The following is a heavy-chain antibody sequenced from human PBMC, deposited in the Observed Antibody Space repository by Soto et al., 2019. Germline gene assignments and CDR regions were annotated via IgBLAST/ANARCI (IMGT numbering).Heavy chain of an antibody. CDR1: GFTFSSYG. Sequence: QAQLVESGGGVVQPGRSLRLSCAASGFTFSSYGMHWVRQAPGKGLEWVAIIWYDGSNKYYADSVKGRFTISRDSSKNTLYLQMNGLRAEDTAVYYCARVGSSWSFDYGGKGTLVTVSS. CDR2: IWYDGSNK. J-gene: IGHJ4*02. D-gene: IGHD6-13*01. CDR3: ARVGSSWSFDY. V-gene: IGHV3-33*01.